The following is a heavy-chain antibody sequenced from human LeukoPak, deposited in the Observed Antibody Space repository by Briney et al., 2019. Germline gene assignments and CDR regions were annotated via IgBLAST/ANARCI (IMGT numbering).Heavy chain of an antibody. D-gene: IGHD2/OR15-2a*01. CDR2: IAHDGTR. Sequence: SETLSLTCGVSGGSIDMTNYWSWVRQAPGKGLEWIGEIAHDGTRNYNASLRSRVAMSLDRANNQFSLSLTSVTAADTAVYYCTRENRPFCPFAYWGQGVLVTVSS. CDR1: GGSIDMTNY. CDR3: TRENRPFCPFAY. V-gene: IGHV4-4*02. J-gene: IGHJ4*02.